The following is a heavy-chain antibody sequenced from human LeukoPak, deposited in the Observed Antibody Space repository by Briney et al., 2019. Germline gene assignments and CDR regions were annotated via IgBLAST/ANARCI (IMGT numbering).Heavy chain of an antibody. CDR2: IIPIFGTT. D-gene: IGHD4-11*01. J-gene: IGHJ6*03. Sequence: SVTVSCKASGGTFSSYAINWVRQAPGQGLEWMGGIIPIFGTTNYAQKFQGRATITTDGSTTTAYMELSSLRTEDTAVYYCARGAYSTPGYYYYNYMDVWGKGTTVTVS. CDR3: ARGAYSTPGYYYYNYMDV. CDR1: GGTFSSYA. V-gene: IGHV1-69*05.